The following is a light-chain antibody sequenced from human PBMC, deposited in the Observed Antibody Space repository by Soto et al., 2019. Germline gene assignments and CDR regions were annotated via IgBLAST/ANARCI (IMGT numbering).Light chain of an antibody. V-gene: IGKV1-6*01. CDR3: LQDYRFPPWT. Sequence: AIQMTQSPSSLSSSVGDRVTITCRASQDIRNDLGWYQQKPGQAPKLLIYAASSLQTGVPSRFSGSGSGTDFTLTISSLQPEDFATYYCLQDYRFPPWTFGQGTKVEVK. CDR2: AAS. J-gene: IGKJ1*01. CDR1: QDIRND.